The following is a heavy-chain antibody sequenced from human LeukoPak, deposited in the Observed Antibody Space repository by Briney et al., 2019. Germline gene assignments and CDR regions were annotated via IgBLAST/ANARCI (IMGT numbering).Heavy chain of an antibody. Sequence: GGSLRLSCAAPGFTFSSYWMHWVRQAPGKGLVWVSRINSDGSSTSYADSVKGRFTISRDNAKNTLYLQMNSLRAEDTAVYYCARGPYTTYYYDSSGYSHFDYWGQGTLVTVSS. D-gene: IGHD3-22*01. CDR3: ARGPYTTYYYDSSGYSHFDY. CDR2: INSDGSST. V-gene: IGHV3-74*01. J-gene: IGHJ4*02. CDR1: GFTFSSYW.